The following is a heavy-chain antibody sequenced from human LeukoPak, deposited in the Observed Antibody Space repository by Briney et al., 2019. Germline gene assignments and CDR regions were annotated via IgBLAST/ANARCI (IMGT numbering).Heavy chain of an antibody. CDR1: GLTFSSYA. V-gene: IGHV3-21*01. Sequence: GGSLRLSCAASGLTFSSYAMSWVRQAPGKGLEWVSSISSSSSYIYYADSVKGRFTISRDNAKNSLYLQMNSLRAEDTAVYYCAREVAGSSSPFDYWGQGTLVTVSS. J-gene: IGHJ4*02. CDR3: AREVAGSSSPFDY. D-gene: IGHD6-6*01. CDR2: ISSSSSYI.